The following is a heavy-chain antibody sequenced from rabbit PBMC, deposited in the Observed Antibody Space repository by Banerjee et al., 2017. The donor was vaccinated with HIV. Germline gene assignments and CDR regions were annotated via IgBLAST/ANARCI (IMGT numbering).Heavy chain of an antibody. CDR2: IDPVFGSA. CDR3: ARDQTGDGVSVHTL. J-gene: IGHJ4*01. D-gene: IGHD2-1*01. Sequence: RLKESGGGLVQPGGSLKLSCKASGFHFSSFYMSWVRQAPGKGLEWIAYIDPVFGSAYYASWVNGRFTISSHNAQNTLYLQLNILTAADTATYFCARDQTGDGVSVHTLWGQGTLVTVS. CDR1: GFHFSSFY. V-gene: IGHV1S7*01.